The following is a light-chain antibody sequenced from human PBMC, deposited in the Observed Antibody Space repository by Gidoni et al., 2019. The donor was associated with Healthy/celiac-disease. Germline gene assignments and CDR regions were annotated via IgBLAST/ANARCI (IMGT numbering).Light chain of an antibody. Sequence: GSPGQSITISCTGTSSDVGGYNYVSWYQQHPGKAPKLMIYEVSNRPSGVSNRFSGSKSGNTASLTISGLQAEDEADYYCSSYTSSSTKVFGTGTKVTVL. CDR2: EVS. J-gene: IGLJ1*01. CDR3: SSYTSSSTKV. CDR1: SSDVGGYNY. V-gene: IGLV2-14*01.